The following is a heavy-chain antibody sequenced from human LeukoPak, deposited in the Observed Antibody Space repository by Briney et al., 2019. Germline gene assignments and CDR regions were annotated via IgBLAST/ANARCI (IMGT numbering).Heavy chain of an antibody. J-gene: IGHJ5*02. V-gene: IGHV1-8*01. CDR1: GYTFTSYD. CDR2: MNPNSGNT. Sequence: GASVKVSCKASGYTFTSYDINWVRQATGQGLEWMGWMNPNSGNTGYAQKFQGRVTMTRNTPISTAYMELSSLRSEDTAVYYCARGGYCSGGSCRALKNWFDPWGQGTLVTVSS. D-gene: IGHD2-15*01. CDR3: ARGGYCSGGSCRALKNWFDP.